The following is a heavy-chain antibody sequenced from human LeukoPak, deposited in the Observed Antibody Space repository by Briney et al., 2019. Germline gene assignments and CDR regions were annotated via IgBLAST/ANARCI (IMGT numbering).Heavy chain of an antibody. CDR3: AKDSGGCGVRWNDY. J-gene: IGHJ4*02. CDR1: GFTFSSYG. V-gene: IGHV3-30*18. D-gene: IGHD2-8*02. Sequence: PGRSLRLSCAASGFTFSSYGMHWVRQAPGKGLEWVAVISYDGSNKYYADSVKGRFTISRDNSKNTLCLQMNSLRAEDTAVYYCAKDSGGCGVRWNDYWGQGTLVTVSS. CDR2: ISYDGSNK.